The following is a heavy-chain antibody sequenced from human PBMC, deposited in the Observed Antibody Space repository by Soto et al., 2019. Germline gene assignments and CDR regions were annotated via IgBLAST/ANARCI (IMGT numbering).Heavy chain of an antibody. CDR1: GGSFSGYY. Sequence: QVQIQQWGVGLLKPSETLSLTCAVYGGSFSGYYWSWIRQPPGKGLEWIGEIIHSGSTNYNPSLKSRVTISVDTSKNQFSLKLSSVTAADTAVYYCARSRRVWTNSGSYYGYYYYGMDVWGQGTTVTVSS. CDR2: IIHSGST. J-gene: IGHJ6*02. V-gene: IGHV4-34*12. D-gene: IGHD3-10*01. CDR3: ARSRRVWTNSGSYYGYYYYGMDV.